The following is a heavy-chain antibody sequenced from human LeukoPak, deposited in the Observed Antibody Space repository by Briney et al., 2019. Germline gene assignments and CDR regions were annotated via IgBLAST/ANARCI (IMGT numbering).Heavy chain of an antibody. CDR2: IYYSGTT. D-gene: IGHD3-3*01. CDR1: GGSISTYY. V-gene: IGHV4-59*12. J-gene: IGHJ4*02. Sequence: SETLSLTCIVSGGSISTYYWGWIRQPPGKGLEWIGYIYYSGTTNYNPSLKSRVTISVDKSKNQFSLKLNSVTAADTAVYYCARSDYWSGYANYWGQGTLVTVSS. CDR3: ARSDYWSGYANY.